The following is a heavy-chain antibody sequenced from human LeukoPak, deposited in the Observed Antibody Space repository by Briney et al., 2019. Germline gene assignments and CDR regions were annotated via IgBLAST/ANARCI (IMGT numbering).Heavy chain of an antibody. D-gene: IGHD5-24*01. CDR3: TTMAKY. Sequence: GGSLRLSCAASGCSFSKAWMNWVRQAPGKGLEWVGRIRSETEGWTTDYAAPVKGRFTISRDDSKNTVHLQMSSVKVADTAMYYCTTMAKYWGQGTLVTVSS. CDR2: IRSETEGWTT. J-gene: IGHJ4*02. CDR1: GCSFSKAW. V-gene: IGHV3-15*01.